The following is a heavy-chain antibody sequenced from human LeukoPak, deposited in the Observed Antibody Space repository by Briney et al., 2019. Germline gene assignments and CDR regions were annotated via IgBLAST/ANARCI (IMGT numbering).Heavy chain of an antibody. CDR2: ISSSSSTI. Sequence: GGSLRLSCAASGFAFSSYSMNWVRQAPGKGLEWVSYISSSSSTIYYADSVKGRFTISRDNAKNSLYLQMNSLRAEDTAVYYCARVAVTPVYYFDYWGQGTLVTVSS. D-gene: IGHD4-17*01. V-gene: IGHV3-48*01. CDR1: GFAFSSYS. J-gene: IGHJ4*02. CDR3: ARVAVTPVYYFDY.